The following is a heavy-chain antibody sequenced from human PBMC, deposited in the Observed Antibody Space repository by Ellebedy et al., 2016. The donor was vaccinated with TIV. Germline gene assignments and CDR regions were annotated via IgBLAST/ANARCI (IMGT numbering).Heavy chain of an antibody. CDR2: INHSGST. J-gene: IGHJ4*02. Sequence: MPGGSLRLSCAVYGGSFSGYYWSWIRQPPGNGLEWIGEINHSGSTNYNPSLKSRVTISVDTSKNQFSLKLSSVTAADTAVYYCARGLSGVSGLFDYWGQGTLVTVSS. CDR1: GGSFSGYY. V-gene: IGHV4-34*01. CDR3: ARGLSGVSGLFDY. D-gene: IGHD7-27*01.